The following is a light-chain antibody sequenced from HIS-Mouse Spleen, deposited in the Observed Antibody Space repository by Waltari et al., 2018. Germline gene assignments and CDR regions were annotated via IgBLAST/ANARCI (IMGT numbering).Light chain of an antibody. V-gene: IGLV2-23*01. CDR3: CSYAGSSTLV. CDR2: EGS. Sequence: QSALTQPASVSGSPGQSITIPCTGTSSDVGSYNLVSWYQQHPGKAPKLMIYEGSKRPSGVSNRFSGSKSGNTASLTISGLQVEDEADYYCCSYAGSSTLVFGGGTKLTVL. J-gene: IGLJ3*02. CDR1: SSDVGSYNL.